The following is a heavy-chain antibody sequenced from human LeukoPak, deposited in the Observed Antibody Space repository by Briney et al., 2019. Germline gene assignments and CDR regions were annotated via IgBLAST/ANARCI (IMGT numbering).Heavy chain of an antibody. V-gene: IGHV4-59*11. D-gene: IGHD2-2*01. CDR3: ARDLYCSSTSCYDY. J-gene: IGHJ4*02. CDR2: IYYSGST. Sequence: KPSETLSLTCTVSGGSISSHYWSWIRQPPGKGLEWIGYIYYSGSTNYNPSLKSRVTISVDTSKNQFSLKLSSVTAADTAVYYCARDLYCSSTSCYDYGGQGTLVTVSS. CDR1: GGSISSHY.